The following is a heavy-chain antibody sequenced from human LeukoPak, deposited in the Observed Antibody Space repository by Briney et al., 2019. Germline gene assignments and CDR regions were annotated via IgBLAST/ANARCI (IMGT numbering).Heavy chain of an antibody. D-gene: IGHD5-12*01. CDR3: AKDGSSSGYPYYMDV. V-gene: IGHV3-23*01. CDR2: ISGSGGST. CDR1: GFTFSTYA. Sequence: GGSLRLSCEVSGFTFSTYAMSWVRQAPGKGLEWVSVISGSGGSTYYADSVKGRFTISRDNSKNTLYLQMNSLRAEDTAVYYCAKDGSSSGYPYYMDVWAKGPRSPSP. J-gene: IGHJ6*03.